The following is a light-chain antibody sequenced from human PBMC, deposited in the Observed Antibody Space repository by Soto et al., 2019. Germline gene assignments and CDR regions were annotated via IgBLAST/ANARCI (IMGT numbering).Light chain of an antibody. CDR1: SSDVGGYNY. CDR2: EVS. Sequence: QSVLTQPASVSESPGQSITISCIGTSSDVGGYNYVSWYQQHPGKVPKLMIYEVSNRPAGVSNRFSGSKSGNTASLTISALQADDEADYFCCSSAPESTYVCGTGTKVTVL. V-gene: IGLV2-14*01. J-gene: IGLJ1*01. CDR3: CSSAPESTYV.